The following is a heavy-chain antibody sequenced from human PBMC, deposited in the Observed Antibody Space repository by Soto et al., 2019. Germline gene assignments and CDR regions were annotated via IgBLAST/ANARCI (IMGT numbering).Heavy chain of an antibody. Sequence: GGSLSLSCTASGFTFGDYAMSWFRQAPGKGLEWVGFIRSKAYGGTTEYAASVKGRFTISRDDSKSIAYLQMNSLKTEDTAVYYCTRTPTEWELLGYYFDYWGQGTL. V-gene: IGHV3-49*03. J-gene: IGHJ4*02. CDR1: GFTFGDYA. CDR3: TRTPTEWELLGYYFDY. D-gene: IGHD1-26*01. CDR2: IRSKAYGGTT.